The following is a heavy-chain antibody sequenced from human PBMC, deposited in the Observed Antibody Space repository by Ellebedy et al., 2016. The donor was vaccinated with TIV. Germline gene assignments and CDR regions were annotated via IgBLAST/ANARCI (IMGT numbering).Heavy chain of an antibody. D-gene: IGHD2-21*01. CDR2: IWYDGSNK. J-gene: IGHJ6*03. CDR3: ARDRIQPHIVVVIAMEHYMDV. Sequence: GESLKISXAASGFTFSSYGMHWVRQAPGKGLEWVAVIWYDGSNKYYADSVKGRFTISRDNSKNTLYLQMNSLRAEDTAVYYCARDRIQPHIVVVIAMEHYMDVWGKGTTVTVSS. V-gene: IGHV3-33*01. CDR1: GFTFSSYG.